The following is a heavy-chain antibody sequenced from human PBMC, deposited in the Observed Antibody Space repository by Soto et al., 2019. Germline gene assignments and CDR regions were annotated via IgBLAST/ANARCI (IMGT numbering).Heavy chain of an antibody. J-gene: IGHJ6*02. CDR1: GFTFSSYS. CDR2: ISSSSSII. D-gene: IGHD6-6*01. V-gene: IGHV3-48*02. Sequence: GGSLRLSCAASGFTFSSYSMNWVRQAPGKGLEWVSYISSSSSIIYYADSVKGRFTISRDNAKNSLYLQMNSLRDEDTVVYYCARPEYSSSSYGMDVWGQGTTVTVSS. CDR3: ARPEYSSSSYGMDV.